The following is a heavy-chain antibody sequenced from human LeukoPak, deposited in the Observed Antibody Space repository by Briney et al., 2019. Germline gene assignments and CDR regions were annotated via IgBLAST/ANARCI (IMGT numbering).Heavy chain of an antibody. V-gene: IGHV3-30-3*01. Sequence: GRSLRLSCAASGFTFSGYAMHWVRQAPGKGLEWVAVISYAGSNEYYADSVKGRFTISRDNSKNTLYLQMNSLSVEDTAVYYCARVGYYASGPFSYFDYWGQGTLVTVSS. CDR2: ISYAGSNE. CDR3: ARVGYYASGPFSYFDY. D-gene: IGHD3-10*01. CDR1: GFTFSGYA. J-gene: IGHJ4*02.